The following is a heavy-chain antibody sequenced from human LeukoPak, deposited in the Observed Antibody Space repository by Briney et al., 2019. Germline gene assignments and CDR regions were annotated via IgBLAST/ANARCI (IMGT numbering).Heavy chain of an antibody. V-gene: IGHV4-34*01. CDR3: ARRRDILTGYYKGGWFDP. CDR2: INHSGST. CDR1: GGSFSGYY. J-gene: IGHJ5*02. D-gene: IGHD3-9*01. Sequence: PSETLSLTCAVYGGSFSGYYWSWIRQPPGKGLEWIGEINHSGSTNYNPSLKSRVTTSVDTSKNQFSLKLSSVTAADTAVYYCARRRDILTGYYKGGWFDPWGQGTLVTVSS.